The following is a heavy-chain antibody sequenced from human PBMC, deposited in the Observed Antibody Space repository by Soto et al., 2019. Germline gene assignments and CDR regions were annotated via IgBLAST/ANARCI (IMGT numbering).Heavy chain of an antibody. V-gene: IGHV1-18*01. Sequence: GASVKVSCKASGYTFTSYGISWVRQAPGQGLEWMGWISAYNGNTNYAQKLQGRVTMTTDTSTSTAYMELRSLRSDDTAVYYCASGDYVWGSYHTAFDYWGQGTLVTVSS. J-gene: IGHJ4*02. CDR3: ASGDYVWGSYHTAFDY. CDR2: ISAYNGNT. D-gene: IGHD3-16*02. CDR1: GYTFTSYG.